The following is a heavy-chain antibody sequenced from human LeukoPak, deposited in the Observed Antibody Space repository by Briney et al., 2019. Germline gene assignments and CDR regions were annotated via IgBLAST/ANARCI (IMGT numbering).Heavy chain of an antibody. Sequence: SETLSLTCTVSGGSISSYYWSWIRQPAGKGLEWIGRIYTSGSTNYNPSLKSRVTMSVDTSKNQFSLKLSSVTAADTAVYYCAKSIITIFLLDYWGQGTLVTVSS. V-gene: IGHV4-4*07. CDR1: GGSISSYY. CDR3: AKSIITIFLLDY. CDR2: IYTSGST. J-gene: IGHJ4*02. D-gene: IGHD3-3*01.